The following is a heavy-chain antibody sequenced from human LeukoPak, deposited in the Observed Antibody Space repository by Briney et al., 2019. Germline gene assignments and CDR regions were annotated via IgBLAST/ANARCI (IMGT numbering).Heavy chain of an antibody. J-gene: IGHJ4*02. Sequence: GGSLRLSCAASGFTFSSYGMHWVRQAPGKGLGWVAVISYDGSNKYYADSVKGRFTISRDNSKNTLYLQMNSLRAEDTAVYYCAKDFWRWLQLPQFDYWGQGTLVTVSS. V-gene: IGHV3-30*18. D-gene: IGHD5-24*01. CDR3: AKDFWRWLQLPQFDY. CDR1: GFTFSSYG. CDR2: ISYDGSNK.